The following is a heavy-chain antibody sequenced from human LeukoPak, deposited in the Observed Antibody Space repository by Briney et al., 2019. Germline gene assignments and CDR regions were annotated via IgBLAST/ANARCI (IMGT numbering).Heavy chain of an antibody. CDR1: GGSFSGYY. D-gene: IGHD6-19*01. J-gene: IGHJ6*03. CDR2: INHSGST. CDR3: ASHPRAVAGTGPGWYYYYYYMDV. V-gene: IGHV4-34*01. Sequence: SETLSLTCAVYGGSFSGYYWSWIRQPPGKGLEWIGEINHSGSTNYNPSLKRRVTISVDTSKNQFSLKLRSVTAADTAVYYCASHPRAVAGTGPGWYYYYYYMDVWGKGTTVTVSS.